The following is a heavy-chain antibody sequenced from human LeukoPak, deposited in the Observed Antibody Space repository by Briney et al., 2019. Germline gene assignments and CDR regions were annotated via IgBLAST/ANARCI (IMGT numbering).Heavy chain of an antibody. J-gene: IGHJ6*03. Sequence: PSETLSLSCTVSGASISSYYWNWIRQSPGKGLEWIGYIHVSGGTSYDPSLKSRGTISIDTSKNQFSLKLSSVTATDTAVYYCAKGTSTVVTPNYYYYYSMDVWGKGTTVTVSS. CDR2: IHVSGGT. V-gene: IGHV4-59*08. CDR3: AKGTSTVVTPNYYYYYSMDV. D-gene: IGHD4-23*01. CDR1: GASISSYY.